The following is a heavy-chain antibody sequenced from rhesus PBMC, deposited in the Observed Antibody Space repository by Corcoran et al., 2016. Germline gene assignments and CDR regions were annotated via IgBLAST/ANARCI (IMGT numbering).Heavy chain of an antibody. CDR2: INGNMGTT. CDR3: ARGDSSGWHVDY. CDR1: GASISSYW. D-gene: IGHD6-31*01. V-gene: IGHV4-80*01. Sequence: QVQLQESGPGLVKPSETLSLTCAVSGASISSYWWSWIRQPPGKGREWVGEINGNMGTTYYTPSLKSRVTISKDASKNQFSLKLSSVTAADTAVYYCARGDSSGWHVDYWGQGVLVTVSS. J-gene: IGHJ4*01.